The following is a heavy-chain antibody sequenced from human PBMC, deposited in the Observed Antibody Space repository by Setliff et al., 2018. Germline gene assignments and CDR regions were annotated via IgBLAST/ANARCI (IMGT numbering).Heavy chain of an antibody. Sequence: SETLSLTCTVSGGSISSHYWSWIRQPPGKGLEWIGSIYYSGSTNYNPSLKSRVTISVDTSKNRFSLKLSSVTAADTAVYYCARDFGVGSLMKAFDYWGQGTLVTVSS. CDR2: IYYSGST. J-gene: IGHJ4*02. CDR3: ARDFGVGSLMKAFDY. CDR1: GGSISSHY. D-gene: IGHD3-10*01. V-gene: IGHV4-59*11.